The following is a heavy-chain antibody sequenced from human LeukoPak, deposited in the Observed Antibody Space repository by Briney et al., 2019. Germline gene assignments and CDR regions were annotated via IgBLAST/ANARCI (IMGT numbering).Heavy chain of an antibody. CDR1: GFTFSSYE. J-gene: IGHJ4*02. V-gene: IGHV3-7*04. D-gene: IGHD5-12*01. CDR3: ARDGTYTDYDPDFDI. CDR2: IKQDGSEK. Sequence: PGGSLRLSCAASGFTFSSYEKNWVRQAPGKGLEWVANIKQDGSEKYYVDSVKGRFTISRDNAKNSLYLQMNSLRAEDTAVFYCARDGTYTDYDPDFDIWGQGTLVTVSS.